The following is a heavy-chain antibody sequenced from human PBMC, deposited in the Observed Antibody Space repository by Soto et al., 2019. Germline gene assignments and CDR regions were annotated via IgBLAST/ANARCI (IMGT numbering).Heavy chain of an antibody. J-gene: IGHJ2*01. Sequence: QVQLVQSGAEVKKPAASVTASCKASGYNFTSYYMHWVRQAPGQGLEWMGIINPSGGSTSYAQTFQCRVTMTMDTSTSTVNMELRSLRSEDTAVYYCARDGYYYDSSCRYWYFDLWGRGTRVTVSS. CDR1: GYNFTSYY. CDR2: INPSGGST. D-gene: IGHD3-22*01. V-gene: IGHV1-46*01. CDR3: ARDGYYYDSSCRYWYFDL.